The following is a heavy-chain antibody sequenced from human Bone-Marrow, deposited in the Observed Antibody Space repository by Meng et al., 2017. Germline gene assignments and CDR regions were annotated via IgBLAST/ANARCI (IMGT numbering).Heavy chain of an antibody. Sequence: GESLKIPCAASGFTFSSYWMHWVRQAPGKGLVWVSRINSDGSSTSYADSVKGRFTISRDNAKNTLYLRMNSLRAEDTAVYYCARDSRYCSGGSCYSRFSYWGQGTLVTVSS. CDR1: GFTFSSYW. CDR3: ARDSRYCSGGSCYSRFSY. D-gene: IGHD2-15*01. V-gene: IGHV3-74*01. J-gene: IGHJ4*02. CDR2: INSDGSST.